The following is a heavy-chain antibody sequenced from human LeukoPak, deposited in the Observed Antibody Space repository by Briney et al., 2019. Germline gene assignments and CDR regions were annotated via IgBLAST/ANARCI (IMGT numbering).Heavy chain of an antibody. V-gene: IGHV1-69*04. CDR2: IIPVLGIT. CDR1: GGTFSSYG. J-gene: IGHJ4*02. CDR3: ARGPSSNGFFYYFDY. D-gene: IGHD6-19*01. Sequence: SVKVSCKPSGGTFSSYGITWVRRAPGQGLEWVGKIIPVLGITTYAQKFQGRVTITADKSTSTAYMEVSSLRSDDTAVYYCARGPSSNGFFYYFDYWGQGTLITVSS.